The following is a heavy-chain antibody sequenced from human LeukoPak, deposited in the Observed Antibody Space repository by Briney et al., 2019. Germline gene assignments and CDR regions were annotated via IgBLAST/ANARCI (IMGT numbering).Heavy chain of an antibody. V-gene: IGHV4-39*07. CDR1: GGSISSSSYY. CDR3: ARVPYTHTDSSSWSYYFDY. J-gene: IGHJ4*02. CDR2: IYYSGST. D-gene: IGHD6-13*01. Sequence: SETLSLTCTVSGGSISSSSYYWGWIRQPPGKGLEWIGSIYYSGSTYYNPSLKSRVTISVDTSKNQFSLKLSSVTAADTAVYYCARVPYTHTDSSSWSYYFDYWGQGTLVTVSS.